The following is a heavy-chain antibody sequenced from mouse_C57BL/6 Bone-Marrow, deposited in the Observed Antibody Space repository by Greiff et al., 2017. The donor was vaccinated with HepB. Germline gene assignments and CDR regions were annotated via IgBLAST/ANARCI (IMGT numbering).Heavy chain of an antibody. Sequence: EVNVVESEGGLVQPGSSMKLSCTASGFTFSDYYMAWVRQVPEKGLEWVANINYDGSSTYYLDSLKSRFIISRDNAKNILYLQMSSLKSEDTATYYCARDPNWYFDYWGQGTTLTVSS. V-gene: IGHV5-16*01. D-gene: IGHD4-1*02. CDR1: GFTFSDYY. CDR2: INYDGSST. J-gene: IGHJ2*01. CDR3: ARDPNWYFDY.